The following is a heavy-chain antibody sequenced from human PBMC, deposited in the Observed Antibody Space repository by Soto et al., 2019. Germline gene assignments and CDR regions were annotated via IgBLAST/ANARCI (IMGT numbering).Heavy chain of an antibody. CDR1: GFTFDDYA. CDR3: AKDYCTNGVCYTGGMDV. V-gene: IGHV3-9*01. D-gene: IGHD2-8*01. CDR2: ISWNSGSI. Sequence: PGGSLRLSCAASGFTFDDYAMHWVRQAPGKGLEWVSGISWNSGSIGYADSVKGRFTISRDNAKNSLYLQMNSLRAEDTALYYCAKDYCTNGVCYTGGMDVWGQGTTVTVYS. J-gene: IGHJ6*02.